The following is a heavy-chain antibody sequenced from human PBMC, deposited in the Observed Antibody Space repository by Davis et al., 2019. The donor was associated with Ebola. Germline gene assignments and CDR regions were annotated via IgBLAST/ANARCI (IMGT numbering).Heavy chain of an antibody. CDR1: GFTFSSYA. CDR2: IYSGGST. CDR3: ASGLHAKYGSGSYYYYYGMDV. Sequence: GESLKISCAASGFTFSSYAMHWVRQAPGKGLEWVSVIYSGGSTYYADSVKGRFTISRDNSKNTRYLQMNSLRAEDTAVYYCASGLHAKYGSGSYYYYYGMDVWGQGTTVTVSS. J-gene: IGHJ6*02. D-gene: IGHD3-10*01. V-gene: IGHV3-53*01.